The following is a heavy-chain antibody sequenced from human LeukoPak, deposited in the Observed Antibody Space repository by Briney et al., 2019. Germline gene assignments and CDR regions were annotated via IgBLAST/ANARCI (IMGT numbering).Heavy chain of an antibody. V-gene: IGHV3-7*01. CDR1: GFTFSSYW. CDR3: ARSVGSGSSSPDY. CDR2: IKQDGSEK. Sequence: GGSLRLSCAASGFTFSSYWMSWVRQAPGKGLEWVANIKQDGSEKYYVDSVKGRFTISRDNAKNSLYLQMNSLRAEDTAVYYCARSVGSGSSSPDYWGQGTLVTVSS. D-gene: IGHD3-10*01. J-gene: IGHJ4*02.